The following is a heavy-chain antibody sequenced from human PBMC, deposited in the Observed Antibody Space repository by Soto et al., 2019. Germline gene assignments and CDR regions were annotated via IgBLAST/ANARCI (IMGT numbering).Heavy chain of an antibody. J-gene: IGHJ4*02. D-gene: IGHD5-18*01. CDR2: IYHSGST. Sequence: SWCLALTCAVSGGCMRIRKWGGWFRQPPGKGLEWIGEIYHSGSTNYNPSLKSRVTISVDKSKNQFSLRLSSVTAADTAVYYCAKASDSYGLFDYWGQGTLVTV. CDR3: AKASDSYGLFDY. V-gene: IGHV4-4*02. CDR1: GGCMRIRKW.